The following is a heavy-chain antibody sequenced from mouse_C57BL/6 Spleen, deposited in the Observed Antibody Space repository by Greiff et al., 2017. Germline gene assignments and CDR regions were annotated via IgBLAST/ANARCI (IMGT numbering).Heavy chain of an antibody. CDR1: GYTFTSYW. J-gene: IGHJ2*01. CDR3: AREDSLDY. V-gene: IGHV1-59*01. Sequence: VQLQQPRAELVRPGTSVKLSCKASGYTFTSYWMHWVKQRPGQGLEWIGVIDPSDSYTNYNQKFKGKATLTVDTSSSTAYMQLSSLTSEDSAVYYCAREDSLDYWGQGTTLTVSS. CDR2: IDPSDSYT.